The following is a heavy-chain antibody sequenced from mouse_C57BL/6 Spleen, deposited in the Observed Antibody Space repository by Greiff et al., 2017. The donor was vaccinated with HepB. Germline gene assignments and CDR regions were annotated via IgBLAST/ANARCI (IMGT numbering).Heavy chain of an antibody. D-gene: IGHD2-10*01. J-gene: IGHJ2*01. Sequence: QVQLQQPGAELVMPGASVKLSCKASGYTFTSYWMHWVKQRPGQGLEWIGEIDPSDSYTNYNQKFKGKSTLTVDKSSSTAYMQRSSLTSEDAAVYYCARSPSYYGNYGGYYFDYWGKGTTLTVSS. V-gene: IGHV1-69*01. CDR2: IDPSDSYT. CDR3: ARSPSYYGNYGGYYFDY. CDR1: GYTFTSYW.